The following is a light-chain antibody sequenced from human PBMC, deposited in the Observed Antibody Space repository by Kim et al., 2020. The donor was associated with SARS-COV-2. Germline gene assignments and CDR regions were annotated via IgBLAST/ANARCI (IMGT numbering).Light chain of an antibody. CDR3: HQYGGSPRT. CDR2: GAS. V-gene: IGKV3-20*01. J-gene: IGKJ1*01. Sequence: SPGERAPFSCRASQSVSSSYLAWFQQKPGQPPRLLIYGASSRATGIPDRFSGSGSGTDFTLTISRLEPEDFAVYYCHQYGGSPRTFGQGTKVDIK. CDR1: QSVSSSY.